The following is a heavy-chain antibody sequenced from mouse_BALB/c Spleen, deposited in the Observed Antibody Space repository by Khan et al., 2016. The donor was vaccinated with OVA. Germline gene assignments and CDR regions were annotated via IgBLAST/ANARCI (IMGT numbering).Heavy chain of an antibody. Sequence: VQLKQSGPGLVKPSQTVSLTCTVTGISITTRNYRWSWIRQFPGNKLEWIGYIYYSGIITYNPSPTSRATITRDTSKNQFFLEMNSLTAEDTATYYCARDEYYGYWYFDVWGAGTTVTVSS. D-gene: IGHD1-1*01. J-gene: IGHJ1*01. CDR2: IYYSGII. CDR1: GISITTRNYR. V-gene: IGHV3-5*02. CDR3: ARDEYYGYWYFDV.